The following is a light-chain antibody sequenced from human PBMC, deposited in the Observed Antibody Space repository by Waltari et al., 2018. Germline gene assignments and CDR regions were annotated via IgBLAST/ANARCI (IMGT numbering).Light chain of an antibody. CDR2: AAS. CDR3: QQSYSTLRT. Sequence: IQMTQSPSSLSPSVGDRVSITCRTSQSISIYLNWYQQKPGKAPKLLIYAASSLQSGVPSRFSGGGSGTDFTLTISSLQPEDFATYYCQQSYSTLRTFGQGTRVEIK. CDR1: QSISIY. V-gene: IGKV1-39*01. J-gene: IGKJ1*01.